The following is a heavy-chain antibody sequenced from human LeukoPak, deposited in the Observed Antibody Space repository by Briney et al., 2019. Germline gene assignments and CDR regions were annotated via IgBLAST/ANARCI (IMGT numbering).Heavy chain of an antibody. V-gene: IGHV3-53*01. D-gene: IGHD6-13*01. CDR3: ARDGSESSSWYY. CDR1: GFTVSSDY. Sequence: GGSLRLSCAASGFTVSSDYMSWVRQAPGRGLEWVSVIYSGGSTYYADSVKGRFTISRDNSKNTLYLQMNSLRAEDTAVYYCARDGSESSSWYYWGQGTLVTVSS. J-gene: IGHJ4*02. CDR2: IYSGGST.